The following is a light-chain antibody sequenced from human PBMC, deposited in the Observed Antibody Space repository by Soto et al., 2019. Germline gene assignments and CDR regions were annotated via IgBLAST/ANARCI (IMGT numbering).Light chain of an antibody. Sequence: EIVLTQSPGTLSLSPGERATLSCRTSQSVSSSYLAWSQQKPGQAPRLLISATSSRATGVPDRFSGSGSGTDFTPTISRLEPEDSAVYYCHQYVSSHPAWAFGQGTKVEIK. J-gene: IGKJ1*01. CDR3: HQYVSSHPAWA. CDR2: ATS. V-gene: IGKV3-20*01. CDR1: QSVSSSY.